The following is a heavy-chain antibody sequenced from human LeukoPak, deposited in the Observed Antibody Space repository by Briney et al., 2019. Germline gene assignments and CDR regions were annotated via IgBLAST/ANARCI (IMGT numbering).Heavy chain of an antibody. CDR2: IYYSGST. D-gene: IGHD3-10*01. V-gene: IGHV4-39*01. J-gene: IGHJ4*02. CDR3: ATHLYYGSGRDRGY. CDR1: GGSISSSSYY. Sequence: SETLFLTCTVSGGSISSSSYYWGWIRQPPGKGLEWIGSIYYSGSTYYDPSLKSRVTISVDTSKNQFSLKLSSVTAADTAVYYCATHLYYGSGRDRGYWGQGTLVTVSS.